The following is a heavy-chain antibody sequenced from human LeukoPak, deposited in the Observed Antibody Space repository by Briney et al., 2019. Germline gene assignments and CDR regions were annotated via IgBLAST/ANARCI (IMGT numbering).Heavy chain of an antibody. J-gene: IGHJ4*02. CDR1: GDCVSSNSAA. CDR2: TYYRSKWYN. CDR3: ARGRPRLTYYYGSGSYLDY. V-gene: IGHV6-1*01. Sequence: SGPGLVKPSQTLSLTCAISGDCVSSNSAAWNWIRQSPSRGLEWLGRTYYRSKWYNDYAVSVKSRITINPDTSKNQFSLQLNSVTPEDTAVYYCARGRPRLTYYYGSGSYLDYWGQGTLVTVSS. D-gene: IGHD3-10*01.